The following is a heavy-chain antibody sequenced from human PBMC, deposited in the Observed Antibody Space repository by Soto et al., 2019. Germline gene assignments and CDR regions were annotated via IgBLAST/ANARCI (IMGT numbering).Heavy chain of an antibody. CDR2: ISYHGSNN. V-gene: IGHV3-30*18. J-gene: IGHJ4*02. CDR1: AFTFRSYG. Sequence: PGGSLRLSCETSAFTFRSYGMHWVRQAPGKGLEWVASISYHGSNNDYVDSVKGRFTVSRDNSKSTLYLQMYSLRKDDTAVYYCVKDQAVDGQYYGSSEFFCWGRGAVVTVSS. CDR3: VKDQAVDGQYYGSSEFFC. D-gene: IGHD3-10*01.